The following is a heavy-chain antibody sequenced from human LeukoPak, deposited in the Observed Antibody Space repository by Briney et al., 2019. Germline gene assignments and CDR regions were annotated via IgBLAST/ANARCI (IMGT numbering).Heavy chain of an antibody. CDR2: ISGSGGST. D-gene: IGHD1-14*01. J-gene: IGHJ4*02. CDR3: AKDKGAVTGTFDY. Sequence: GGSLRLSCAASGFTFNNYAMSWVRQAPGKGLEWVSTISGSGGSTYYADPVKGRFTISRDNSKNTLYLQMNSLRAEDTAVYYCAKDKGAVTGTFDYWGQGTLVTVSS. CDR1: GFTFNNYA. V-gene: IGHV3-23*01.